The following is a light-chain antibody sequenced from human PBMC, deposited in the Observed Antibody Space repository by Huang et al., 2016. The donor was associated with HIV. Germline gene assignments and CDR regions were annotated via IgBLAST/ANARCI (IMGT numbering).Light chain of an antibody. CDR3: QQYNNWPPAT. Sequence: EIVMTQSPATLSVSPGERATLSCRASQSVSSNLAWYQQKPGQAPRLLIYGASTRATGIPARFSGSGSGTEFTLTISSLLSEDFAVYYCQQYNNWPPATFGPGTKVDIK. CDR1: QSVSSN. J-gene: IGKJ3*01. CDR2: GAS. V-gene: IGKV3-15*01.